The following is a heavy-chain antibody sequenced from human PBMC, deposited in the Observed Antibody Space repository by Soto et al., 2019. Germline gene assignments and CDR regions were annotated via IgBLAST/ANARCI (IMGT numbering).Heavy chain of an antibody. Sequence: QLQLVQSGAEVKRPGASVRVSCEASGYPFAKYGISWIRQAPGQGLEWMGWIRPDNGNTEYAQKFQGRVSITRDTSSNTAYLEVRSLRSDDTAMYYCATSYDSGFDPWGQGTLVSVSS. D-gene: IGHD5-12*01. CDR1: GYPFAKYG. CDR3: ATSYDSGFDP. J-gene: IGHJ5*02. V-gene: IGHV1-18*04. CDR2: IRPDNGNT.